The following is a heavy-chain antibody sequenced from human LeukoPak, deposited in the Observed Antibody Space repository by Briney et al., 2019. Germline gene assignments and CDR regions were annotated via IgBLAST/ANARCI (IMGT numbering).Heavy chain of an antibody. CDR1: GYTFTGYY. CDR2: ISAYNGNT. Sequence: ASVKVSCKASGYTFTGYYMHWVRQAPGQGLEWMGWISAYNGNTNYAQKLQGRVTMTTDTSTSTAYMELRSLRSDDTAVYYCARVVGSGWYGYYYYYYMDVWGKGTTVTVSS. D-gene: IGHD6-19*01. V-gene: IGHV1-18*04. CDR3: ARVVGSGWYGYYYYYYMDV. J-gene: IGHJ6*03.